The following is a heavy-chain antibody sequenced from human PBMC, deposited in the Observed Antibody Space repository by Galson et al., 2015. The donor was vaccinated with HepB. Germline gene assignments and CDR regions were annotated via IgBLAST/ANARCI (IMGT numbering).Heavy chain of an antibody. J-gene: IGHJ4*02. Sequence: SLRLSCATSEFTVSSKHVGWVRQAPGKGLEWVSLFYRSGSTYYADSVKGRFTISRDNSKNTLYLQMNSLRAEDTAVYYCATNLLAVPAATDYWGQGTLVTVSS. CDR3: ATNLLAVPAATDY. CDR2: FYRSGST. D-gene: IGHD2-2*01. CDR1: EFTVSSKH. V-gene: IGHV3-66*01.